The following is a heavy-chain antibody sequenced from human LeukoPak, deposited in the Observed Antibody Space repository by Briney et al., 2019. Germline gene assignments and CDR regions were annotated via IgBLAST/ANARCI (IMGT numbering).Heavy chain of an antibody. D-gene: IGHD3-22*01. V-gene: IGHV1-18*01. Sequence: ASVKVSCKASGYTFTRYGISWVRQAPGQGLEWMGWISAYNGNTNYAQKLQGRVTMTTDTSTSTAYMELRSLRSDDTAVYYCARGHSLYYYDSSGYADYWGQGTLVTVSS. CDR1: GYTFTRYG. CDR2: ISAYNGNT. CDR3: ARGHSLYYYDSSGYADY. J-gene: IGHJ4*02.